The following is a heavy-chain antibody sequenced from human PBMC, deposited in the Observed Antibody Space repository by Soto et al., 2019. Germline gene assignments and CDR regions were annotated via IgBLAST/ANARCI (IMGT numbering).Heavy chain of an antibody. D-gene: IGHD6-13*01. CDR3: GPAYSSSWYFVY. V-gene: IGHV3-23*01. CDR1: GFTFSSYA. J-gene: IGHJ4*02. CDR2: ISGSGGST. Sequence: EVQLLESGGGLVQPGGSLRLSCAASGFTFSSYAMSWVRQAPGKGLEWVSAISGSGGSTYYADSVKGRFTISRDNSKNTLYLQMNSLRAEDTAVYYCGPAYSSSWYFVYWGQGTLVTVSS.